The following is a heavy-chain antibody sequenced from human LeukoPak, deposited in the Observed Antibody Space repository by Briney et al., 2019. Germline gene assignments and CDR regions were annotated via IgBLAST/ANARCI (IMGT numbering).Heavy chain of an antibody. CDR3: ARCYDYRINYFDY. CDR1: GGSFSGYY. J-gene: IGHJ4*02. V-gene: IGHV4-34*01. Sequence: SETLSLTCAVYGGSFSGYYWSWIRQPPGKGLEWIGEINHSGSTNYNPSLKSRVTISVDTSKNQFSLKLSSVTAADTAVYYCARCYDYRINYFDYWGQGTLVTVSS. CDR2: INHSGST. D-gene: IGHD2-2*01.